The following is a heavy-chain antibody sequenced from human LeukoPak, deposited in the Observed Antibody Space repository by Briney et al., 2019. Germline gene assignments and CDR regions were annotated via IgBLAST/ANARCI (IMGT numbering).Heavy chain of an antibody. CDR2: IIPVLNIT. CDR3: ARDQGLTAPPPYGLDV. CDR1: GGTFSTSA. D-gene: IGHD5-18*01. J-gene: IGHJ6*02. Sequence: SVQVSCKTSGGTFSTSAITWVRQAPGQGLEWMGRIIPVLNITTYAQRFQGRVTITADTSTSTVYMELSSLRSEETAVYYCARDQGLTAPPPYGLDVWGQGTTAIVSS. V-gene: IGHV1-69*04.